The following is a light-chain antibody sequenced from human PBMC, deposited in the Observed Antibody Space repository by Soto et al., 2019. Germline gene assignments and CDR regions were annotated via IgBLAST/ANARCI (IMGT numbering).Light chain of an antibody. CDR3: SSYTSSSTLV. J-gene: IGLJ1*01. CDR2: EVT. CDR1: SSDVGGYND. V-gene: IGLV2-14*01. Sequence: QSVLTQPASVSGSPGQSITISCTGTSSDVGGYNDVSWYQQHPGKAPKLMIYEVTNRPSGVSNRFSGSKSGNTASLTISGLRAEDEADYYCSSYTSSSTLVFGTGTKVTVL.